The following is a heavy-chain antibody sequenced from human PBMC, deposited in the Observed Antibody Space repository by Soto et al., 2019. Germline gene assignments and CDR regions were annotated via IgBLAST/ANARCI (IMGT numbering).Heavy chain of an antibody. J-gene: IGHJ4*02. CDR1: GYTFTRYG. CDR3: ARDPPGLYQFDY. D-gene: IGHD3-16*02. CDR2: INLNNGKT. V-gene: IGHV1-18*04. Sequence: QVQLVQSGAEVKKPGASVKVSCKASGYTFTRYGISWVRQAPGQGLEWMGWINLNNGKTDYQRRLQGRVTMTTDTYTNTVDMELRNLRPDDTAMYYCARDPPGLYQFDYWGQGTLVTVSS.